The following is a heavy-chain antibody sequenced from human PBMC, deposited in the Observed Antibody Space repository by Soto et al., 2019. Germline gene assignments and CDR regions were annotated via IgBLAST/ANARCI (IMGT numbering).Heavy chain of an antibody. J-gene: IGHJ4*02. CDR1: GGSISSYY. D-gene: IGHD3-3*01. CDR3: ARHVNDFWSGYYTNYFDY. V-gene: IGHV4-59*08. Sequence: SETLSLTCTVSGGSISSYYWSWIRQPPGKGLEWIGYIYYSGSTNYNPSLKSRVTISVDTSKNQFSLKLSSVTAADTAVYYCARHVNDFWSGYYTNYFDYWGQGTLVTVSS. CDR2: IYYSGST.